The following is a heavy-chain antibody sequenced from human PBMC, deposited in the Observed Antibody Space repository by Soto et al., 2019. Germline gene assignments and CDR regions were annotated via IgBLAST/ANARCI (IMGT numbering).Heavy chain of an antibody. J-gene: IGHJ5*02. Sequence: GASVKVSCKASGYTFTGYYMHWLRQAPGQGLEWMGWINPNSGGTNYAQKFQGRVTMTRDTSISTAYMELSRLRSDDTAVYYCARTTRGSSNWFDPWGQGTLVTVSS. CDR2: INPNSGGT. CDR3: ARTTRGSSNWFDP. CDR1: GYTFTGYY. V-gene: IGHV1-2*02. D-gene: IGHD6-6*01.